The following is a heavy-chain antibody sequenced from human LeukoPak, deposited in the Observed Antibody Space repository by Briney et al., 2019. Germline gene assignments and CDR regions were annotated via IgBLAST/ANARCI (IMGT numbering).Heavy chain of an antibody. D-gene: IGHD2-21*02. CDR2: MNPNSGNT. V-gene: IGHV1-8*01. CDR1: GYTFTSYD. J-gene: IGHJ5*02. Sequence: ASVKVSCKASGYTFTSYDINWVRQATGQGLEWMGWMNPNSGNTGYAQKFQGRVTITADESTSTAYMELSSLRSEDTAVYYCARVQEYCGGDCYSGNWFDPWGQGTLVTVSS. CDR3: ARVQEYCGGDCYSGNWFDP.